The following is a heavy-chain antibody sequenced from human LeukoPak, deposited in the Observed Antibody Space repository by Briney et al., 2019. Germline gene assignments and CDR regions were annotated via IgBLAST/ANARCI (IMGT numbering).Heavy chain of an antibody. CDR1: GFTFSSYS. J-gene: IGHJ4*02. CDR3: ARDFFHSSESRPFDY. D-gene: IGHD3-22*01. CDR2: ISSSSSYI. Sequence: GGSLRLSCAASGFTFSSYSMNWVRQAPGKGLEWVSSISSSSSYIYYADSVKGRFTISRDNAKNSLYLQMDSLRVEDTAVYYCARDFFHSSESRPFDYWGQGTLVTVSS. V-gene: IGHV3-21*01.